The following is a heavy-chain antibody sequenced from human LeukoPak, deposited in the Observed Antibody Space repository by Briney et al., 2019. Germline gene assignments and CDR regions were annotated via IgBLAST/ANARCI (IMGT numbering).Heavy chain of an antibody. D-gene: IGHD3-3*01. CDR2: IKGDGSEK. V-gene: IGHV3-7*01. Sequence: GGSLRLSCAASGFTFSSYWVTWVRQAPGKGLEWVGNIKGDGSEKYYVDSVKGRFTISRDNAKNSLYLQMNSLRAEDTAVYYCARRLLRLYYDFWSGYIDYWGQGTLVTVSS. J-gene: IGHJ4*02. CDR1: GFTFSSYW. CDR3: ARRLLRLYYDFWSGYIDY.